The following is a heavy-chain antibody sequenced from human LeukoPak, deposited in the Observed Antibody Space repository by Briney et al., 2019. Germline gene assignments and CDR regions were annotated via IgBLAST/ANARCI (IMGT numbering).Heavy chain of an antibody. Sequence: GGSLRLSCAASGFTFSSYSISWLRQAPGKGLEWVSSISSSGSYIYYADSVKGRFTISRDNAKNSLHLQMNSLRAEDTAVYYCARDRTSDYWGQGTLVTVSS. J-gene: IGHJ4*02. D-gene: IGHD3/OR15-3a*01. V-gene: IGHV3-21*01. CDR2: ISSSGSYI. CDR3: ARDRTSDY. CDR1: GFTFSSYS.